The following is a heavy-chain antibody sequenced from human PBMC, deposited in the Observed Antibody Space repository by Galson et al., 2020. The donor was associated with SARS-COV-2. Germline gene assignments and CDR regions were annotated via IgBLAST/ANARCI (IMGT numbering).Heavy chain of an antibody. CDR1: GFTVGSRW. CDR2: INPAEDR. CDR3: LREGDTISPDY. Sequence: GGSLRLSCAASGFTVGSRWISWVRQAPGKGLEWVSLINPAEDRFYADAIKGRFTISRDSSRNTVFLQMNSLSAEDTAVYYCLREGDTISPDYWGQGTLVTVSS. D-gene: IGHD3-10*01. J-gene: IGHJ4*02. V-gene: IGHV3-53*01.